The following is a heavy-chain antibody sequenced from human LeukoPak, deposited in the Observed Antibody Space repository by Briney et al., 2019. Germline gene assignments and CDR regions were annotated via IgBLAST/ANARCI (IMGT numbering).Heavy chain of an antibody. J-gene: IGHJ4*02. CDR1: GGSISSYY. Sequence: SETLSLTCTVSGGSISSYYWSWIRQPPGKGLEWIGYIYYRGSTNYNPSLKSRVTISVDTSKNQFSLKLSSVTAADTAVYYCAREGAAEDYWGQGTLVTVSS. CDR2: IYYRGST. CDR3: AREGAAEDY. V-gene: IGHV4-59*01. D-gene: IGHD6-13*01.